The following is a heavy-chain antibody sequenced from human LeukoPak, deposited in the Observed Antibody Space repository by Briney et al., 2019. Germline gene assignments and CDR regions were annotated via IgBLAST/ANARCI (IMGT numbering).Heavy chain of an antibody. D-gene: IGHD3-9*01. CDR3: ARSPHILTGENFDY. Sequence: ASVKVSCKASGYTFTSYAMNWVRQAPGQGLEWMGWINPNHGDANYAQKFQDRVSMTRDTSISTAYMHLSRLRSAYTPVYYCARSPHILTGENFDYWGQGTLLTVSS. CDR2: INPNHGDA. CDR1: GYTFTSYA. J-gene: IGHJ4*02. V-gene: IGHV1-2*02.